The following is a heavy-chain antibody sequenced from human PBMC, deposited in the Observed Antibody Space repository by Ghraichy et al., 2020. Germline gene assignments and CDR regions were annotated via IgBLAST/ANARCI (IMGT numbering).Heavy chain of an antibody. Sequence: ASVKVSCKASGYTFTAYYIHWVRQAPGQGLEWMGWVNPSSGGTNYAQTFQGKVTMTRDTSITTAYVEVNNLRSDDTAIYFCARGGLSTFVESSPLDLWGLGTRVIVSS. D-gene: IGHD3-3*02. J-gene: IGHJ5*02. CDR3: ARGGLSTFVESSPLDL. V-gene: IGHV1-2*02. CDR1: GYTFTAYY. CDR2: VNPSSGGT.